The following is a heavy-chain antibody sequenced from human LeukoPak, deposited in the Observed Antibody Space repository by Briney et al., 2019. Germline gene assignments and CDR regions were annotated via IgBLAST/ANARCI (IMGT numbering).Heavy chain of an antibody. Sequence: GGSLRLSCAASGFTFSTYSMNWVRQAPGTGLEWISYISLSSSTIYYADSVRGRFTISRDNAKNSLYLQMNSLRAEDTAVYYCARDPTGSGNWFDPWGQGTLVTVSS. CDR1: GFTFSTYS. CDR3: ARDPTGSGNWFDP. J-gene: IGHJ5*02. CDR2: ISLSSSTI. V-gene: IGHV3-48*04. D-gene: IGHD1-26*01.